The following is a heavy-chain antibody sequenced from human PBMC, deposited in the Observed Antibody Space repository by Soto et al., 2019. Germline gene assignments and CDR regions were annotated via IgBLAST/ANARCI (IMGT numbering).Heavy chain of an antibody. CDR3: AKDALYDIFTGYYTPTDH. CDR1: GFTFNNNA. V-gene: IGHV3-23*01. CDR2: ISGSSGLI. D-gene: IGHD3-9*01. Sequence: PGGSLRLSCAASGFTFNNNAMSWVRQAPGKGLEWVSSISGSSGLIYYADSVKGRFTISRDNSKNTLYLQMNSLRADDTAVYYCAKDALYDIFTGYYTPTDHWGQGTLVTVSS. J-gene: IGHJ4*02.